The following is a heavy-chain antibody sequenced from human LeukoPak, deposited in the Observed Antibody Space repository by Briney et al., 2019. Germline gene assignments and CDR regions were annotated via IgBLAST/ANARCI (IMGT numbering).Heavy chain of an antibody. D-gene: IGHD6-13*01. CDR2: ISGSGGST. CDR3: AKDLRYSSTWDYFDY. CDR1: GFTFSSYA. Sequence: GGSLRLSCAASGFTFSSYAMSWVRQAPGKGPEWVSAISGSGGSTYYADSVKGRFTISRDNSKNTLYLQMNSLRAEDTAVYYCAKDLRYSSTWDYFDYWGQGTLVTVSS. J-gene: IGHJ4*02. V-gene: IGHV3-23*01.